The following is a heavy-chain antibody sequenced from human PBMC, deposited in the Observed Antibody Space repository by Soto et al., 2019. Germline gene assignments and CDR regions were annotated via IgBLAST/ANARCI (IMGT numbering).Heavy chain of an antibody. V-gene: IGHV3-21*01. CDR3: AGERSALPGARDAMDV. J-gene: IGHJ6*02. CDR1: GFNFNTYS. D-gene: IGHD1-26*01. Sequence: AGGSLRLSCAASGFNFNTYSMNWVRQAPGKGLEWVSFISTSGGYKYYADSVRVRFTISRDNAKKSVYLEMNSLTADDTAVYYCAGERSALPGARDAMDVWGQGTTVTVSS. CDR2: ISTSGGYK.